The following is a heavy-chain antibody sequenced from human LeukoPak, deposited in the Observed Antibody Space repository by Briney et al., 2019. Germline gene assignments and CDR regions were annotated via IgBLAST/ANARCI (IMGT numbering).Heavy chain of an antibody. CDR2: IIPIFGTA. Sequence: GASVKVSCKASGGTFSSYAISWVRQAPGQGLEWMGGIIPIFGTANYAQKFQGRVTITTDESTSTAYMELSSLRSEDTAVYYCAREGNYDILTGLDAFDIWGQGTMVTVSS. V-gene: IGHV1-69*05. D-gene: IGHD3-9*01. CDR1: GGTFSSYA. CDR3: AREGNYDILTGLDAFDI. J-gene: IGHJ3*02.